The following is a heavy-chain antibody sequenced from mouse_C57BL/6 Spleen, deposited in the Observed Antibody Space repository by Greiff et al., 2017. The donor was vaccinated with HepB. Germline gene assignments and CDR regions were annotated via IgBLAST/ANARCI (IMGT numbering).Heavy chain of an antibody. J-gene: IGHJ4*01. V-gene: IGHV1-82*01. CDR2: IYPGDGDT. D-gene: IGHD2-5*01. CDR3: ARGSNYGAMDY. CDR1: GYAFSSSW. Sequence: QVQLQQSGPELVKPGASVKISCKASGYAFSSSWMNWVKQRPGKGLEWIGRIYPGDGDTNYNGKFKGKATLTADKSSSTAYMQLSSLTSEDSAVYFCARGSNYGAMDYWGQGTSVTVSS.